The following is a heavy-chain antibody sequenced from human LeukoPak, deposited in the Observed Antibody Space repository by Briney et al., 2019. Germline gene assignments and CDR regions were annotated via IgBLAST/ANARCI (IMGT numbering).Heavy chain of an antibody. CDR1: GFTFSTYG. J-gene: IGHJ4*02. CDR2: IRSDGSIK. Sequence: PGGSLRLSSVASGFTFSTYGMHWVRQAPGKGLEWVAFIRSDGSIKYYADFVKGRFTISRDNSKNTLYLQMSSLRHEDTAIYYCARGGRTPFDYWGQGTLVTVSS. V-gene: IGHV3-30*02. CDR3: ARGGRTPFDY. D-gene: IGHD3-16*01.